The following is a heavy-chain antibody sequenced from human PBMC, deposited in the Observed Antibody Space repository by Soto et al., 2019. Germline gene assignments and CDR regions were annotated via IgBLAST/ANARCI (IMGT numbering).Heavy chain of an antibody. D-gene: IGHD2-21*02. CDR3: AKDWDIVVVTAIRYGMDV. CDR2: ISYDGSNK. J-gene: IGHJ6*02. V-gene: IGHV3-30*18. CDR1: GFTFSSYG. Sequence: QVQLVESGGGVVQPGRSLRLSCAASGFTFSSYGMHWVCQAPGKGLEWVAVISYDGSNKYYADSVKGRFTISRDNSKNTLYLQMNSLRAEDTAVYYCAKDWDIVVVTAIRYGMDVWGQGTTVTVSS.